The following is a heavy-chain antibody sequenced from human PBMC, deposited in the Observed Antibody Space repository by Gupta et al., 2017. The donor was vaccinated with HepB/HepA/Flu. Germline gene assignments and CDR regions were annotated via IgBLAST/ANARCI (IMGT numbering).Heavy chain of an antibody. CDR2: IGLGGRNK. V-gene: IGHV3-23*03. CDR3: AKGYGVHSYALHN. J-gene: IGHJ4*02. D-gene: IGHD2-2*01. Sequence: EVQLLESGGAVVQPGGSLRLSCAASGFTFCDHAMSWVRQAPSMGLDSVSIIGLGGRNKQYGDSVKGRFTVSRDNSENTVYLQMNGLRAEDTGIYYCAKGYGVHSYALHNWGQGTLVTVAS. CDR1: GFTFCDHA.